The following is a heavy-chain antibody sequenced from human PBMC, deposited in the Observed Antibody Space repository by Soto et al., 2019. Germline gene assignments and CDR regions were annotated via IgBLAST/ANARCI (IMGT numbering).Heavy chain of an antibody. CDR2: ISGYNANT. CDR3: ARMGDVPYYYYGLDV. Sequence: QVQLVQSGAEVKKPGASVKVSCKASGYSFTRYGISWVRQAPGQGLEWMGWISGYNANTNYPENLQGRVTMTTDTSTSTAYMEVRNLISDDTAVYWCARMGDVPYYYYGLDVWGQGTTVTVSS. J-gene: IGHJ6*02. D-gene: IGHD3-16*01. CDR1: GYSFTRYG. V-gene: IGHV1-18*01.